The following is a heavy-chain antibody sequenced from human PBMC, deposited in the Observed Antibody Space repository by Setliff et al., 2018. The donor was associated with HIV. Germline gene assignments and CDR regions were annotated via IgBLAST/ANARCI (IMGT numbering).Heavy chain of an antibody. D-gene: IGHD2-2*01. V-gene: IGHV4-61*02. J-gene: IGHJ3*02. CDR2: IYTSGTT. Sequence: SETMSLTCTVSGGSISSGGFYWYWIRQPAGKGLEWIGRIYTSGTTNYNPSLKSRVTISMDTSKGPFSLRLTSVTAADTAVYYCAGQDIGAVPALGAFDIWGQGTMVTVSS. CDR3: AGQDIGAVPALGAFDI. CDR1: GGSISSGGFY.